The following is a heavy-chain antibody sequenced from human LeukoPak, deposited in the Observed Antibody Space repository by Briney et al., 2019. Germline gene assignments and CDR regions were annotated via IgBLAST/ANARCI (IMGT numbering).Heavy chain of an antibody. CDR1: GGSISSSSYY. D-gene: IGHD3-9*01. CDR3: ARGDYDILTGYYTSNFDY. J-gene: IGHJ4*02. CDR2: IYHSGST. Sequence: SGTLSLTCTVSGGSISSSSYYWGWIRQPPGKGLEWIGSIYHSGSTYYNPSLKSRVTISVDTPKNQFSLKLSSVTAADTAVYFYARGDYDILTGYYTSNFDYWGQGTLVTVSS. V-gene: IGHV4-39*07.